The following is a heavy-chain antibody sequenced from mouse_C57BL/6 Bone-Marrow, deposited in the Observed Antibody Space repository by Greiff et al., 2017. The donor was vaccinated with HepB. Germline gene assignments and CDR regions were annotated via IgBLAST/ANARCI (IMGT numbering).Heavy chain of an antibody. Sequence: ESGAELARPGASVKLSCKASGYTFTSYGISWVKQRTGQGLEWIGEIYPRSGNTYYNEKFKGKATLTADKSSSTAYMELRSLTSEDSAVYFCARRGTTVAMDYWGQGTSVTVSS. J-gene: IGHJ4*01. CDR2: IYPRSGNT. CDR1: GYTFTSYG. D-gene: IGHD1-1*01. CDR3: ARRGTTVAMDY. V-gene: IGHV1-81*01.